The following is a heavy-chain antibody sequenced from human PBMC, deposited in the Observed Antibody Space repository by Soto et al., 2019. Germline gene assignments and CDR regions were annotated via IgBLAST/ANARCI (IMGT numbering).Heavy chain of an antibody. J-gene: IGHJ4*02. V-gene: IGHV1-2*02. CDR3: GRGRSGQIVIFY. D-gene: IGHD3-3*02. CDR1: GYTLTGHY. Sequence: ASVKVSCKTSGYTLTGHYIHWVRQAPQQGPEWMGEIGPESGATRYAQKFRGRVTMTMDTSITTVYMELKNLSPDDTAVYYCGRGRSGQIVIFYWGQGTPVTVSS. CDR2: IGPESGAT.